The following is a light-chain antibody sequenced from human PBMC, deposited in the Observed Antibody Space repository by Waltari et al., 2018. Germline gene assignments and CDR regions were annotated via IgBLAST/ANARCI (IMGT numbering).Light chain of an antibody. CDR3: QQYWSYPIT. CDR2: AAS. Sequence: DIQMTQSPSPLSASFGHKVTITCRASPGIPDPLAWFQLKPGKAPKSLIYAASRLQSGVPSKFSGSGSGTDFTLTINSLQPEDFATYYCQQYWSYPITFAQGTRLEIE. CDR1: PGIPDP. V-gene: IGKV1-16*02. J-gene: IGKJ5*01.